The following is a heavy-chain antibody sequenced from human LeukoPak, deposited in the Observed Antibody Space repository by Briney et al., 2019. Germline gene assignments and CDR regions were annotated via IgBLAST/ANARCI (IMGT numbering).Heavy chain of an antibody. CDR3: ARGGVTFDY. CDR2: IYYTGST. V-gene: IGHV4-59*01. D-gene: IGHD2-21*02. J-gene: IGHJ4*02. Sequence: SETLSLTCTASGGSINSDYWSWIRQPPGKGLEWIGYIYYTGSTNYNPSLKSRVTISVDTSKNQFSLKLSSVTAADTAVYYCARGGVTFDYWGQGTLVTVSS. CDR1: GGSINSDY.